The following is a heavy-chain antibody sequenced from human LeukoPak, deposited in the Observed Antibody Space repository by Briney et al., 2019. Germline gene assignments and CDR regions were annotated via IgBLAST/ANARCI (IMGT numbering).Heavy chain of an antibody. CDR2: ISGSGGST. CDR1: GFTFSNYA. V-gene: IGHV3-23*01. Sequence: PGGSLRLSCAASGFTFSNYAMSWVRQAPGKGLEWVSAISGSGGSTYYADSVKGRFTISRDNSKNTLYLQMNSLRAEDTAVYYCAKDREWGYYYMDVWGKGTTVTVSS. J-gene: IGHJ6*03. CDR3: AKDREWGYYYMDV. D-gene: IGHD3-3*01.